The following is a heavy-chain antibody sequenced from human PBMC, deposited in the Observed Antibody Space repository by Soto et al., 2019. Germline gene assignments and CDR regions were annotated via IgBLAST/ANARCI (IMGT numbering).Heavy chain of an antibody. V-gene: IGHV1-69*14. CDR2: IIPVFGTP. CDR1: GGSLSNYG. CDR3: ARGDATKIVVTTYYAMDV. Sequence: QVQLVQSGAEVKKPGSSVKVSCKASGGSLSNYGISWVRQAPGQGLEWMGAIIPVFGTPNYAQKFQDRVTITADKSTTTVYMEVRSLTSEDTAVYYCARGDATKIVVTTYYAMDVWGQGTTVNVSS. D-gene: IGHD3-22*01. J-gene: IGHJ6*02.